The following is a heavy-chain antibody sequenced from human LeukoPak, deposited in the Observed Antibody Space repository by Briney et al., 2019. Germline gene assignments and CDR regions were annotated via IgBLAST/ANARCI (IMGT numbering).Heavy chain of an antibody. CDR3: ATGLGSIVVVPAAIPLDY. Sequence: GASVKVSCKASGYTFTTYGISWVRQAPGQGLEWMGWISPYNGNTNYAQKLQGRVTMTADTSTSTAYMELRSLRSEDTAVYYCATGLGSIVVVPAAIPLDYWGQGTLVTVSS. D-gene: IGHD2-2*02. CDR2: ISPYNGNT. V-gene: IGHV1-18*01. CDR1: GYTFTTYG. J-gene: IGHJ4*02.